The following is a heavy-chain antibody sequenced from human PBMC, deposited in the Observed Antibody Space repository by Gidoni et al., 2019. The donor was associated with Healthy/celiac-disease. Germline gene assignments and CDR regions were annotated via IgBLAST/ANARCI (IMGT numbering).Heavy chain of an antibody. CDR1: GFTFADYA. J-gene: IGHJ6*02. CDR2: ISWNSGSI. V-gene: IGHV3-9*01. CDR3: AKDTGGFLGAGMDV. D-gene: IGHD3-3*01. Sequence: EVQLVESGGGLVQPGRSLRLSCAASGFTFADYAMHWVRQAPGKGLEWVSGISWNSGSIGYADSVKGRFTISRDNAKNSLYLQMNSLRAEDTALYYCAKDTGGFLGAGMDVWGQGTTVTVSS.